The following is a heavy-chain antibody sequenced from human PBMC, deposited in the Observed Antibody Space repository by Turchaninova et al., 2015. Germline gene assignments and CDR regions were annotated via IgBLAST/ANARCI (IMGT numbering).Heavy chain of an antibody. CDR2: NASNIGGT. Sequence: QVRLVQSGAEVKKPGASMEVSCKASGYTFTDYYIHWLRQAPGPGLDWVGRNASNIGGTNNAQKFQGRVTMTRETSITTVHMELSRRRSDDTAMYYCARVGTGTNLGFDYWGQGILVTVSS. J-gene: IGHJ4*02. CDR1: GYTFTDYY. V-gene: IGHV1-2*06. CDR3: ARVGTGTNLGFDY. D-gene: IGHD1-1*01.